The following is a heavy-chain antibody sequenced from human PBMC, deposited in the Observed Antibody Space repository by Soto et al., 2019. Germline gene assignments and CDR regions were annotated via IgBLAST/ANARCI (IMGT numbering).Heavy chain of an antibody. V-gene: IGHV3-23*01. J-gene: IGHJ4*02. CDR2: ISGSGGST. CDR1: GFTFSSYA. CDR3: AKDLLGVGLFDY. Sequence: EVQLLESGGGLVQPGGSLRLSCAASGFTFSSYAMSWVRQAPGKGLAWVSAISGSGGSTYYADSVKGRFTISRDNSKNTLDLQMNSLRAEDTAVYYCAKDLLGVGLFDYWGQGTLVTVSS. D-gene: IGHD2-8*01.